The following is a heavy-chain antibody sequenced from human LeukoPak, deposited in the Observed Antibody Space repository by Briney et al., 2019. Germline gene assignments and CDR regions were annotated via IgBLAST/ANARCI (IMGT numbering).Heavy chain of an antibody. D-gene: IGHD3-22*01. CDR3: AKHDSSGYYGRLGAFDI. CDR1: GFTFSSYA. Sequence: PGGSLRLSCAASGFTFSSYAMNWVRKAPGKGLEWVSAISGSGGSTYYADSVKGRFTISRDNSKNTLYLQMNSLRAEDTAVYYCAKHDSSGYYGRLGAFDIWGQGTMVTVSS. J-gene: IGHJ3*02. CDR2: ISGSGGST. V-gene: IGHV3-23*01.